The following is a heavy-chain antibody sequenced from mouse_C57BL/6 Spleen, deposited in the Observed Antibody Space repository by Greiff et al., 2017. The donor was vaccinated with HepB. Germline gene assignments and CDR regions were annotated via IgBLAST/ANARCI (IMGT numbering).Heavy chain of an antibody. Sequence: EVQGVESGGGLVKPGGSLKLSCAASGFTFSDYGMHWVRQAPEKGLEWVAYISSGSSTIYYADTVKGRFTISRDNAKNTLFLQMTSLRSEDTAMYYCARSHYGSSYGFAYWGQGTLVTVSA. CDR2: ISSGSSTI. J-gene: IGHJ3*01. D-gene: IGHD1-1*01. V-gene: IGHV5-17*01. CDR3: ARSHYGSSYGFAY. CDR1: GFTFSDYG.